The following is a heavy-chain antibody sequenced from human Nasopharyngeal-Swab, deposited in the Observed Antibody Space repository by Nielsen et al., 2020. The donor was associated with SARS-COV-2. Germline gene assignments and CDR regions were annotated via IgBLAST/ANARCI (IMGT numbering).Heavy chain of an antibody. J-gene: IGHJ4*02. V-gene: IGHV3-13*01. CDR2: IGTAGDT. CDR3: ARAKSAAAGTSFDY. Sequence: GSLKISCAASGFTFSSYDMHWVRQATGKGLEWVSAIGTAGDTYYPGSVKGRFTISRENAKNSLYLQMNSLRAGDTAVYYCARAKSAAAGTSFDYWGQGTLVTVSS. CDR1: GFTFSSYD. D-gene: IGHD6-13*01.